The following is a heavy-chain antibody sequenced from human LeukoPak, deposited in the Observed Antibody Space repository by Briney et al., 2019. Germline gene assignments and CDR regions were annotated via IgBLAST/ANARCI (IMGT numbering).Heavy chain of an antibody. V-gene: IGHV1-46*01. D-gene: IGHD2-2*01. CDR2: INPSGGST. J-gene: IGHJ4*02. Sequence: ASVKVSCKASGYTFTSYYMHWVRQAPGQGLEWMGIINPSGGSTSYAQKFQGRVTMTRDTSTSTVYMELSSLRSEDTAVYYCGRPRVFVVVPAPYYFDYWAQGPRVTVPS. CDR1: GYTFTSYY. CDR3: GRPRVFVVVPAPYYFDY.